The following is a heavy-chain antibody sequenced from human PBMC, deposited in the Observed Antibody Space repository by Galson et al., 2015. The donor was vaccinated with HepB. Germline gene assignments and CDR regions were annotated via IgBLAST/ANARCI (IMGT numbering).Heavy chain of an antibody. J-gene: IGHJ4*02. D-gene: IGHD7-27*01. V-gene: IGHV3-30*04. CDR3: ARDGDSQRSLYYFDY. CDR1: GFTFSSYA. Sequence: SLRLSCAASGFTFSSYAMHWVRQAPGKGLEWVAVISYDGSNKYYADSVKGRFTISRDNSKNTLYLQMNSLRAEDTAVYYCARDGDSQRSLYYFDYWGQGTLVTVSS. CDR2: ISYDGSNK.